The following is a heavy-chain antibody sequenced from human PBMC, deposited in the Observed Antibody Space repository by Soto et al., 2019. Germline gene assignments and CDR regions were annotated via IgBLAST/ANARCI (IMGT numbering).Heavy chain of an antibody. J-gene: IGHJ4*02. D-gene: IGHD1-7*01. CDR2: ITDTGGDT. V-gene: IGHV3-23*01. CDR1: GITFGSRA. Sequence: GGSLRLSCVGSGITFGSRAMSWVRQAPGEGLEWVSTITDTGGDTKYADSVRGRFTISRDNSKNRFSLRLSSVTTADTALYYCARTTAVPNTLRSRYFFDYWGQGTLVTVSS. CDR3: ARTTAVPNTLRSRYFFDY.